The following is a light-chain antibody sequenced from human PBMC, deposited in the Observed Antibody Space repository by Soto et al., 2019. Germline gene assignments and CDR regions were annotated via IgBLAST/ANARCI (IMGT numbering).Light chain of an antibody. CDR3: QQSYSTPIT. J-gene: IGKJ5*01. CDR2: AAY. Sequence: DIQMTQSPSSLSGSLGYRVTLTCRASQSISSYLNWYQQKPGKAHKLLIYAAYSLQSGVPSRFSGSGAGTDFTLTSSSLQPEDFATYYCQQSYSTPITFGQGTRLEIK. V-gene: IGKV1-39*01. CDR1: QSISSY.